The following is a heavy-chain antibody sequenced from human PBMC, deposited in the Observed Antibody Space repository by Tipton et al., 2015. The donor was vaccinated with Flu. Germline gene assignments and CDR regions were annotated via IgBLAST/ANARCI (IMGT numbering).Heavy chain of an antibody. CDR1: GFTFSSYG. J-gene: IGHJ5*02. CDR3: ARDFEYCSGGSGYPPNWFDP. D-gene: IGHD2-15*01. CDR2: IWYDGSNK. V-gene: IGHV3-33*01. Sequence: SLRLSCAASGFTFSSYGMHWVRQAPGKGLEWVAVIWYDGSNKYYADSVKGRFTISRDNSKNTLYLQMNSLRAEDTAVYYCARDFEYCSGGSGYPPNWFDPWGQGTLVTVSS.